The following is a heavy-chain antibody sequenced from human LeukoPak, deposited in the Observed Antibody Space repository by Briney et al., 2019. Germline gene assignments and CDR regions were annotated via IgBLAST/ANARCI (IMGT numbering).Heavy chain of an antibody. Sequence: PSETLSRTCTVSGGSISSYYWSWIRQPPGKGLEWIGYIYYSGSTNYNPSLKSRVTISVDTSKNQFSLKLSSVTAADTAVYYCARGWYNWNELHYYYGMDVWGKGTTVTVSS. D-gene: IGHD1-1*01. J-gene: IGHJ6*04. CDR2: IYYSGST. CDR3: ARGWYNWNELHYYYGMDV. V-gene: IGHV4-59*01. CDR1: GGSISSYY.